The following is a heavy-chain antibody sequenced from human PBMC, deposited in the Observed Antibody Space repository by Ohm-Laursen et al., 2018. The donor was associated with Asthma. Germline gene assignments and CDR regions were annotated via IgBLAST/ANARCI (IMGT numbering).Heavy chain of an antibody. V-gene: IGHV1-8*01. J-gene: IGHJ6*02. CDR3: ATGYSGYDYYYYGMDV. Sequence: ASVKVSCKASGYTFTSYDINWVRQATGQGLEWMGWMNPNSGNTGYAQKFQGRVTMTRNTSISTAYMELSSLRSEDTAVYYCATGYSGYDYYYYGMDVWGQGTTVTVSS. CDR2: MNPNSGNT. D-gene: IGHD5-12*01. CDR1: GYTFTSYD.